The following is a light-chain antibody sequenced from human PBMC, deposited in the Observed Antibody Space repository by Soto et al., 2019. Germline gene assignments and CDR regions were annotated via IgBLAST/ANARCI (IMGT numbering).Light chain of an antibody. J-gene: IGKJ1*01. CDR3: QQRRNWSIT. Sequence: EIVLTQSPGTLSLSPGERATLSCRASQSVSSNLAWYQQKPGQAPRLLIYGASTRATGIPARFSGSGSGTDFTLTISGLEPADFGVYYCQQRRNWSITFGQGTKLDIK. V-gene: IGKV3-11*01. CDR1: QSVSSN. CDR2: GAS.